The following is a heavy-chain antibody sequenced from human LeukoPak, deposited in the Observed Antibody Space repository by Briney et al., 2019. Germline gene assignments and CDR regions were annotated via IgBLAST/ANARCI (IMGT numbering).Heavy chain of an antibody. CDR3: AREVEPTVVPDYYYYGMDV. CDR1: GGSISSGGYY. D-gene: IGHD4-23*01. CDR2: IYYSGST. Sequence: SQTLSLTCTVSGGSISSGGYYWSWIRQHPGKGLEWIGYIYYSGSTYYNPSLKSRVTISVDTSKNQFSLKLSSVTAADTAVYYCAREVEPTVVPDYYYYGMDVWGQGTTVTVSS. J-gene: IGHJ6*02. V-gene: IGHV4-31*03.